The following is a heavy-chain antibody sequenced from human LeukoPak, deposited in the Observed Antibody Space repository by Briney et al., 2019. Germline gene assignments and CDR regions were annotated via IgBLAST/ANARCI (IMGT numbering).Heavy chain of an antibody. J-gene: IGHJ4*02. CDR2: INNSGDDK. Sequence: PGGSLRLSCAASGYTFSCCSMNWVHQAPGKGLEWLSSINNSGDDKYHADSVQGRFTISRDNAKNSLYLQMNSLRAEDTAVYYCARELDRIQDLDSWGQGTQVTVSS. CDR1: GYTFSCCS. D-gene: IGHD1-1*01. CDR3: ARELDRIQDLDS. V-gene: IGHV3-21*01.